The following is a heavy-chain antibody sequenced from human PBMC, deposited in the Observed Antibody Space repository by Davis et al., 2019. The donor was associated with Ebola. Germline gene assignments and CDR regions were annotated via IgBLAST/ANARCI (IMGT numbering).Heavy chain of an antibody. CDR3: AGGGSTYYYDSSGYYAYPHYFDY. CDR2: IYYSGST. D-gene: IGHD3-22*01. Sequence: SETLSLTCTVSGGSISSSSYYWGWIRQPPGKGLEWIGSIYYSGSTYYNPSLKSRVTISVDTSKNQFSLKLSSVTAADTAVYYCAGGGSTYYYDSSGYYAYPHYFDYWGQGTLVTVSS. V-gene: IGHV4-39*07. CDR1: GGSISSSSYY. J-gene: IGHJ4*02.